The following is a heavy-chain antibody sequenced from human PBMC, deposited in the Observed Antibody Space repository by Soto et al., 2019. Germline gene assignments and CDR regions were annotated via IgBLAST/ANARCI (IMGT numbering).Heavy chain of an antibody. CDR2: IKSKGNGGTT. CDR3: ITDWSAL. D-gene: IGHD3-3*01. V-gene: IGHV3-15*01. J-gene: IGHJ2*01. CDR1: GFTFNNAW. Sequence: EVQLVESGGGLVKPGESLRLSCVASGFTFNNAWMSWVSQAPGKGLEWVGRIKSKGNGGTTDYAAPVRGRFTISRDDSKDPLYLQMNSLKTEDTAVYYCITDWSALWGRGTLVTVSS.